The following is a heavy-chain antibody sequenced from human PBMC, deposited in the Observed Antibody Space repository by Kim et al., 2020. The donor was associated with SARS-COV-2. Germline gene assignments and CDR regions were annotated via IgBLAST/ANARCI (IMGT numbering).Heavy chain of an antibody. CDR2: IYPNDFDT. D-gene: IGHD4-4*01. CDR3: ASGPVSNFFDS. V-gene: IGHV5-51*01. CDR1: ALSFVAYW. Sequence: GESLKISCKAPALSFVAYWIGWVRQMPGKGLEWMGIIYPNDFDTRYSPSFQGHVTISADKSISTAYLHWSSVGPSDTATYFCASGPVSNFFDSWGRGTLV. J-gene: IGHJ4*02.